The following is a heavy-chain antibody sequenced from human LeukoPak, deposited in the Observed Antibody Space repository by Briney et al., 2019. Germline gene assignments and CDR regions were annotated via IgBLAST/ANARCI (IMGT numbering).Heavy chain of an antibody. CDR3: AGEENYYGSGSYRY. V-gene: IGHV3-21*01. CDR2: ISSSSSYI. J-gene: IGHJ4*02. CDR1: GFTFSSYS. D-gene: IGHD3-10*01. Sequence: GGSLRLSCAASGFTFSSYSVNWVRQAPGKGLEWASSISSSSSYIYYADSVKGRFTISRDNAKNSLYLQMNSLRAEDTAVYYCAGEENYYGSGSYRYWGQGTLVTVSS.